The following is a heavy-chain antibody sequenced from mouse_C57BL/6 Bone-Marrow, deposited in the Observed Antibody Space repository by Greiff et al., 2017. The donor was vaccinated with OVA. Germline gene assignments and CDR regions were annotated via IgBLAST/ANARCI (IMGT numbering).Heavy chain of an antibody. CDR2: INPSSGYT. D-gene: IGHD1-1*01. CDR3: AREVITTVYYFDY. CDR1: GYTFTSYW. V-gene: IGHV1-7*01. Sequence: QVQLKQSGAELAKPGASVKLSCKASGYTFTSYWMHWVKQRPGQGLEWIGYINPSSGYTKYNQKFKDKATLTADKSSSTAYMQLSSLTSEDSAVYYCAREVITTVYYFDYWGQGTTLTVSS. J-gene: IGHJ2*01.